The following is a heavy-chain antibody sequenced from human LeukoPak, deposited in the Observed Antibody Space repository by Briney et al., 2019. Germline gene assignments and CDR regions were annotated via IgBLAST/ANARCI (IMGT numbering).Heavy chain of an antibody. J-gene: IGHJ3*02. CDR1: GFTFSTYS. D-gene: IGHD6-19*01. V-gene: IGHV3-21*01. CDR2: ISSSSSYI. CDR3: ARVGWDKQDAFDI. Sequence: GGSLRLSCAAPGFTFSTYSMSWVRQAPGKGLEWVSSISSSSSYIYYADSVKGRFTISRDNAKNSLYLQMNSLRAEDTAVYYCARVGWDKQDAFDIWGQGTMVTVSS.